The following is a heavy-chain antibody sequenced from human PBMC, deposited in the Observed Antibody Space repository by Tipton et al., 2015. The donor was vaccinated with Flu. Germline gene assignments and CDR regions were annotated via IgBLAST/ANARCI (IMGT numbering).Heavy chain of an antibody. CDR3: ARRYYGSSGPLDY. V-gene: IGHV4-59*01. CDR2: SYYSGST. Sequence: TLSLTCTVSGGSISSYYWSWIRQPPGKGLEWIGYSYYSGSTNYNPSLKSRVTISVDTSKNQFSLKLSSVTAADTAVYYCARRYYGSSGPLDYWGQGTLVTVAS. J-gene: IGHJ4*02. D-gene: IGHD3-22*01. CDR1: GGSISSYY.